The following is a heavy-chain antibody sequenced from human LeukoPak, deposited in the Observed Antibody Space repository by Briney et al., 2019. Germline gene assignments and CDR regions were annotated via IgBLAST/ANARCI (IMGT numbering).Heavy chain of an antibody. CDR3: VKGGYCRGVNCYYFDF. CDR2: VGGGGGVA. CDR1: GFTFTYYD. Sequence: PGGSLRLSCAASGFTFTYYDMTWVRQAPGKGLEWVSTVGGGGGVANYADSVKGRFTISRDNSKNTVYLQMNSLRAEDAAIYYCVKGGYCRGVNCYYFDFWGQGTLVTVSS. V-gene: IGHV3-23*01. J-gene: IGHJ4*02. D-gene: IGHD2-15*01.